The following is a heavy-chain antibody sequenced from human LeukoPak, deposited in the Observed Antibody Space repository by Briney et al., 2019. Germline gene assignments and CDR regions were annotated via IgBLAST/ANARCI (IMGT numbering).Heavy chain of an antibody. V-gene: IGHV3-7*01. J-gene: IGHJ4*02. D-gene: IGHD4-23*01. CDR1: GFTFSRYW. CDR3: ARDRDDTVAYFDY. Sequence: GGSLRLSCAASGFTFSRYWMSWVRQAPGKGLEWVANIKQDGSEKYYVDSVRGRFTISRDNAKNSLYLQMNSLRVEDTAVYYCARDRDDTVAYFDYWGQGALVTVSS. CDR2: IKQDGSEK.